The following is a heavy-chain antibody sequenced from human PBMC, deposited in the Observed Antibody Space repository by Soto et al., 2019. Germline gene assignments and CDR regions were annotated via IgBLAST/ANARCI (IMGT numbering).Heavy chain of an antibody. D-gene: IGHD3-22*01. V-gene: IGHV1-46*03. Sequence: ASVKVSCKASGYTFTSYYMHCVRQAPGQGLEWMGIINPSGGSTSYAQKFQGRVTMTRDTSTSTVYMELSSLRSEDTAVYYCAREDIPSYYYDSSGSDYWGQGTLVTVSS. CDR3: AREDIPSYYYDSSGSDY. CDR1: GYTFTSYY. J-gene: IGHJ4*02. CDR2: INPSGGST.